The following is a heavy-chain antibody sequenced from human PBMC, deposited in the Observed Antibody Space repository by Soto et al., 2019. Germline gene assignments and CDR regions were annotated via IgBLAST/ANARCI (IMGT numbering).Heavy chain of an antibody. D-gene: IGHD3-16*01. CDR1: GFTFSSYA. CDR2: IQYDGSKK. J-gene: IGHJ4*02. V-gene: IGHV3-30-3*01. Sequence: QVQLVESGGGVVQPGRSLRLSCAASGFTFSSYAMHWVRQAPGKGLEWVAVIQYDGSKKYYADSVKGRFTISRDNSKNTLYLQMNSLRAEDTAVYYCARAYEGDYFDYWGQGTLVTVSS. CDR3: ARAYEGDYFDY.